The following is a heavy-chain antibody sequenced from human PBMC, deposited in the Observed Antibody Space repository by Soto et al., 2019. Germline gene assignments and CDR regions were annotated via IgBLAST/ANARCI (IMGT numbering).Heavy chain of an antibody. CDR2: MYHSGST. V-gene: IGHV4-30-2*01. J-gene: IGHJ3*02. Sequence: SETLSLTCAVSGGSISSGGYSWSWIRQPPGKGLEWIGYMYHSGSTYYNPSLKSRVTISIDRSKNQFSLKLSSVTAADTAVYYCARDAFDIWGQGTMVTVSS. CDR1: GGSISSGGYS. CDR3: ARDAFDI.